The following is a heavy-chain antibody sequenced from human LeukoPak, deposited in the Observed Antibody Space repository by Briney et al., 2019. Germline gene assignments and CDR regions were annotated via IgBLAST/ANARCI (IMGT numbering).Heavy chain of an antibody. J-gene: IGHJ4*02. V-gene: IGHV4-34*01. CDR3: ASVVVTAISSHSDY. CDR1: GASFSDYY. Sequence: PSETLSLTCAVYGASFSDYYWSWIRQPPGKGRGWIGEINLSRSTNYNPSLKSRVTISLDTSKNQFSLKLSSMTAADTAVYYCASVVVTAISSHSDYWGQGTLVTVSS. D-gene: IGHD2-21*02. CDR2: INLSRST.